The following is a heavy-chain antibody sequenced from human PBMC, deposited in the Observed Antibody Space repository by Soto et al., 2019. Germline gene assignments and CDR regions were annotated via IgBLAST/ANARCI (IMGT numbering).Heavy chain of an antibody. D-gene: IGHD3-22*01. J-gene: IGHJ4*02. CDR2: IYPADSDA. V-gene: IGHV5-51*01. Sequence: EVQLVQSRAEVKKPGESLKISCKADGYSFTRHWIGWVRQVPGRGLEWVAVIYPADSDARYSPSFRGRGPISVDISINTVYLQWRSVKASDTAIYFFARQVIVTATVRGVYFDSWGQGTPVTVS. CDR3: ARQVIVTATVRGVYFDS. CDR1: GYSFTRHW.